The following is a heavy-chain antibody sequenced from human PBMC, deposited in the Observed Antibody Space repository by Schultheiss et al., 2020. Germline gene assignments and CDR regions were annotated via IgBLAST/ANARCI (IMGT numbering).Heavy chain of an antibody. D-gene: IGHD5-12*01. V-gene: IGHV2-5*01. J-gene: IGHJ4*02. CDR1: GFSLTDDRLG. Sequence: SGPTLVKPSETLTLTCSVSGFSLTDDRLGVSWIRQPPGKALEWLALIYWNDDKRYSPSLKSRLTITKDTSKNQVVLTMTNMDPVDTATYYCARSSRGAYSGYDHFDYWGQGNLVTVSS. CDR2: IYWNDDK. CDR3: ARSSRGAYSGYDHFDY.